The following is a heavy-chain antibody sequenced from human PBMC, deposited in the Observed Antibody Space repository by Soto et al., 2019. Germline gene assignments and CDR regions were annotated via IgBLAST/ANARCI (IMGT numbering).Heavy chain of an antibody. D-gene: IGHD2-2*03. CDR3: ASDSDAAGYQY. V-gene: IGHV4-61*01. CDR2: IYSSGST. CDR1: SGSVSSGTYY. Sequence: QVQLQESGPGLVKPSETLSITCSVSSGSVSSGTYYWSWIRQPPGRALEWIGHIYSSGSTNYNPSLKSRVTISIDTSKNQFSLILSSVTAADTAMYYCASDSDAAGYQYWGQGTLVTVSS. J-gene: IGHJ1*01.